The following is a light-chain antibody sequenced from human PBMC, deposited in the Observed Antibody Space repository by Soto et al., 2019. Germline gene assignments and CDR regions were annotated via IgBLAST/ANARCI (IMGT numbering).Light chain of an antibody. CDR1: SSDVGGYNY. Sequence: QSALTQPPSASGSRGQSVTISCTGTSSDVGGYNYVSWYQQHPGKAPKLMIYEVSKRPSGVPDRFSGSKSGNTASLTVSGLLPEYVADYYCSSYAGSNNLWVFGGGTKLTVL. CDR2: EVS. V-gene: IGLV2-8*01. CDR3: SSYAGSNNLWV. J-gene: IGLJ3*02.